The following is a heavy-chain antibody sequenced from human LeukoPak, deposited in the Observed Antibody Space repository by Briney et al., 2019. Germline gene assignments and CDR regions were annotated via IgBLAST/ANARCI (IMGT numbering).Heavy chain of an antibody. D-gene: IGHD2-2*01. Sequence: SETLSPTCAVYGGSFSGYYWSWIRQPPGKGLEWIGEINHSGSTNYNPSLKSRVTISVDTSKNQFSLKLSSVTAADTAVYYCARGGAIVVVPAASKRGYNWFDPWGQGTLVTVSS. CDR2: INHSGST. V-gene: IGHV4-34*01. J-gene: IGHJ5*02. CDR3: ARGGAIVVVPAASKRGYNWFDP. CDR1: GGSFSGYY.